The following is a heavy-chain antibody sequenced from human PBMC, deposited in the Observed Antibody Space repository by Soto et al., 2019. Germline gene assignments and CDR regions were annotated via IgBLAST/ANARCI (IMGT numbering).Heavy chain of an antibody. Sequence: ASVKGSCKASGYTFTSYDINWVRQATGQGLEWMGWMSPNSGNTGYAQKFQGRVTMTRNTSISTAYMELSSLRSEDTAVYYCASGLDYYDSSGYFPMFWGQGTLVTVSS. CDR1: GYTFTSYD. CDR3: ASGLDYYDSSGYFPMF. V-gene: IGHV1-8*01. J-gene: IGHJ4*02. CDR2: MSPNSGNT. D-gene: IGHD3-22*01.